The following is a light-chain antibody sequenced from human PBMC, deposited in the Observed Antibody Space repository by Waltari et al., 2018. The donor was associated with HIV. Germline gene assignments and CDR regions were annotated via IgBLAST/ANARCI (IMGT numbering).Light chain of an antibody. J-gene: IGLJ3*02. Sequence: QSALTQPASVSGSPGQSITISCTGTSSDVGGYNYVSWYQQHPGKAPKLMIYEVTNRPSGVSNRFSGSKSVNTASLTISGLQAEDEADYYCNSYTISSTLGVFGGGTKLTVL. CDR2: EVT. CDR3: NSYTISSTLGV. CDR1: SSDVGGYNY. V-gene: IGLV2-14*01.